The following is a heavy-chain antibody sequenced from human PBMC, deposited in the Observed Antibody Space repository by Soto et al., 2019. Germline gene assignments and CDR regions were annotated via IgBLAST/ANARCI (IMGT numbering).Heavy chain of an antibody. V-gene: IGHV3-7*01. CDR1: GFTFSSYW. J-gene: IGHJ3*02. Sequence: GGSLRLSCAASGFTFSSYWMSWVRQAPGKGLEWVANIKQDGSEKYYVDSVKGRFTISRDNAKNSLYLQMNSLRAEDTVVHYCARDIMGGSGSCVAFDIWGQGTMVTVSS. D-gene: IGHD3-10*01. CDR2: IKQDGSEK. CDR3: ARDIMGGSGSCVAFDI.